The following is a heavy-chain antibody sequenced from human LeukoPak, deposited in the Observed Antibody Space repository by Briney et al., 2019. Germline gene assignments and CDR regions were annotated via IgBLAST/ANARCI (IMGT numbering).Heavy chain of an antibody. CDR3: ARGTEQWLSSFDS. V-gene: IGHV1-69*02. CDR1: GGTFSGYT. J-gene: IGHJ4*02. D-gene: IGHD6-19*01. Sequence: ASVTVSCKASGGTFSGYTINWLRQPPGQGLEWMERPIPSLSVTNYARKFQGKVSITAVISTSTAYLDLSSLKSEDTAVYYCARGTEQWLSSFDSWGQGTLVTVSS. CDR2: PIPSLSVT.